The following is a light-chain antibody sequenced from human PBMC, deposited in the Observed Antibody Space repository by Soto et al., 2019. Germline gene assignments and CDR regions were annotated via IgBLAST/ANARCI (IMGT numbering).Light chain of an antibody. CDR3: QLYNEWPPLT. CDR2: GAS. V-gene: IGKV3-15*01. CDR1: QSVNSN. J-gene: IGKJ4*01. Sequence: EIVMTQSPATLSVSPGERATLSCRASQSVNSNLAWYRQKPGQAPRLLIYGASTRATGIPARFSGSGSGTELTLTINSLQSVDFAVYYCQLYNEWPPLTFGGGTKVEIK.